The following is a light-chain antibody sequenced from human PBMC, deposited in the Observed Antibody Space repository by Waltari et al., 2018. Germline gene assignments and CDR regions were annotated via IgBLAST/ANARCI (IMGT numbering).Light chain of an antibody. J-gene: IGLJ3*02. Sequence: NFMLTQPHSVSASPGKTVTLSCTGTGGRIASNYVQWYLQRPGSAPNTVIYEDDHRPSGVPVRFSGSIAISSNSAFLTISGLTTEDEADYYCQSYDSANNWVFGGGTQLTVL. CDR1: GGRIASNY. V-gene: IGLV6-57*02. CDR2: EDD. CDR3: QSYDSANNWV.